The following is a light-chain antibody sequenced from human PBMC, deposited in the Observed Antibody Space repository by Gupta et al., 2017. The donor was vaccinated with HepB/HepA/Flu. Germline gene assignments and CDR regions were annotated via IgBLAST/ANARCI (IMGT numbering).Light chain of an antibody. V-gene: IGLV2-8*01. CDR1: SNDIGHYKF. CDR2: EVS. Sequence: QSSLTQPPSASGSPGQSVTISCSGSSNDIGHYKFVSWYQHHPGKAPRLIIFEVSERPSGVPDRCSGSKSGNTASLTVAGLQDEDEAHYYCSSFAASKNSGVFGGGTKLTVL. J-gene: IGLJ3*02. CDR3: SSFAASKNSGV.